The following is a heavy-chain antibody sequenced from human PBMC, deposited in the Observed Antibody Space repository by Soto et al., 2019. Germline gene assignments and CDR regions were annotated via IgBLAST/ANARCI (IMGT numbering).Heavy chain of an antibody. CDR2: IYPGDSDT. V-gene: IGHV5-51*01. Sequence: GESLKISCKGSAYSFATYWIGWVRLMPGKGLEWMGIIYPGDSDTRYSPSFQGQVTISADKSISTAYLQWSSLRASDTAIYYCARHVGSGLSSDFWGQGTLVTVSS. CDR3: ARHVGSGLSSDF. CDR1: AYSFATYW. D-gene: IGHD6-19*01. J-gene: IGHJ4*02.